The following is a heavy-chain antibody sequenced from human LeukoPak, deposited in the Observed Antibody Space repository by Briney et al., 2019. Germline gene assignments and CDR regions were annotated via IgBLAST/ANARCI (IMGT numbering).Heavy chain of an antibody. V-gene: IGHV1-46*01. CDR1: GYTFTSYY. CDR3: ATDVNWGGKVKLERSAGDAFDI. Sequence: ASVKVSCTASGYTFTSYYMLWVRQAPGQRLEWMGIINPSGVITSYAQKFQGRVTMTRDMSTSTVYMELSSLRSEDTAVYYCATDVNWGGKVKLERSAGDAFDIWGQGTMVTVSS. D-gene: IGHD1-1*01. CDR2: INPSGVIT. J-gene: IGHJ3*02.